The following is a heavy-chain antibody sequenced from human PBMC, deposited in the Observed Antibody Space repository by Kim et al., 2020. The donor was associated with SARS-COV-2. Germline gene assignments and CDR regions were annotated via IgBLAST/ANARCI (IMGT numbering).Heavy chain of an antibody. V-gene: IGHV3-33*01. J-gene: IGHJ6*01. CDR1: GFTFSSYG. CDR3: ARAGYCSSTSCSKFYYG. D-gene: IGHD2-2*01. CDR2: IWYDGSNQ. Sequence: GGSLRLSCAASGFTFSSYGMHWVRQAPGKGLEWVAVIWYDGSNQYYADSVKGRFTISRDNSKNTLHLQMNSLRAEDTAVYYCARAGYCSSTSCSKFYYG.